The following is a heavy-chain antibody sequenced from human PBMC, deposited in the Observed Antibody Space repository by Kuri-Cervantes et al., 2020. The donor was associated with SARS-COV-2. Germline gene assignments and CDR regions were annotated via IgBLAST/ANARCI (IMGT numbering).Heavy chain of an antibody. J-gene: IGHJ6*03. CDR2: IDWDDDK. Sequence: SGPTLVKPTQTLTLTCTFSGFSLSTSGMCVSWIRQPPGKALEWLALIDWDDDKYYSTSLKTRLIISKDTSKNQVVLTMTNMDPVDTATYYCARTYGGTKRDRPYYYYYYMDVWGKGTTVTVSS. CDR3: ARTYGGTKRDRPYYYYYYMDV. V-gene: IGHV2-70*01. CDR1: GFSLSTSGMC. D-gene: IGHD1/OR15-1a*01.